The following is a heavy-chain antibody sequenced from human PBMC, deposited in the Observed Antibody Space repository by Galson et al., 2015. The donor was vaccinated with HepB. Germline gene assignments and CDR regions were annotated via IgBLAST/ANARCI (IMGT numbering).Heavy chain of an antibody. J-gene: IGHJ5*02. D-gene: IGHD3-22*01. CDR1: GFTFSSYG. Sequence: SLRLSCAASGFTFSSYGMSWVRQAPGKGLEWVSAISGSGGSTLYADSVKGRFTISGDNSRDTLYLQMNSLRGEDTAVYYCAKGGWSSAGFAPWGQGTLVTVSS. V-gene: IGHV3-23*01. CDR2: ISGSGGST. CDR3: AKGGWSSAGFAP.